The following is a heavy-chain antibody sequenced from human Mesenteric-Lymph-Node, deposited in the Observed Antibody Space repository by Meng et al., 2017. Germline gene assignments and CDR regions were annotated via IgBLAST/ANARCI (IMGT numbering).Heavy chain of an antibody. J-gene: IGHJ4*02. CDR1: GFTFSSYW. Sequence: GGSLRLSCAASGFTFSSYWMSWVRQAPGKGLEWVASIKQDGSEKYYVDSVEGRFTISRDNAKNSLYLQMNSLRAEDTAVYYCARQAKIGGYYLFDYWGQGTLVTVSS. CDR2: IKQDGSEK. V-gene: IGHV3-7*01. CDR3: ARQAKIGGYYLFDY. D-gene: IGHD3-22*01.